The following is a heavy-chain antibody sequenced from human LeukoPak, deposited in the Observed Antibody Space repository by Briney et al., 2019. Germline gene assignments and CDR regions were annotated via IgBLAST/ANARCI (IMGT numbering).Heavy chain of an antibody. V-gene: IGHV4-4*07. D-gene: IGHD3-22*01. Sequence: SETLSLTCIVSGDSISSYFWSWIRQPAGKGLEWIGRIYGSGSTVYNPSLKSRVTMSVDTSKNQFSLRLSSVTAADTAVYYCVRGGIYDSSGYYGYWGQGTLVTFSS. CDR1: GDSISSYF. J-gene: IGHJ4*02. CDR2: IYGSGST. CDR3: VRGGIYDSSGYYGY.